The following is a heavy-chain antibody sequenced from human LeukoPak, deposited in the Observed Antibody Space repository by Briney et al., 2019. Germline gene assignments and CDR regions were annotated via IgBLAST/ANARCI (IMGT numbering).Heavy chain of an antibody. Sequence: SETLSLTCTVSGGSISSSSYYWGWIRQPPGKGLEWIGSIYYSGSTYYNPSLKSRVTISVDTSKNQFSLKLSSVTPEDTAVYYCARVSSSGWYLLGFDYWGQGTLVTVSS. J-gene: IGHJ4*02. D-gene: IGHD6-19*01. V-gene: IGHV4-39*07. CDR3: ARVSSSGWYLLGFDY. CDR2: IYYSGST. CDR1: GGSISSSSYY.